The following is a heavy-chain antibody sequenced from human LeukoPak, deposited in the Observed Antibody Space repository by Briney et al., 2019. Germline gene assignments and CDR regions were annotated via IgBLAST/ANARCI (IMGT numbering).Heavy chain of an antibody. V-gene: IGHV3-23*01. Sequence: GGSLRLSCAASGFTFSSYAMSWVRQAPGKGLEWVSAISGSGGSTYYADSVKGRFTISRDNCKNTLYLQMNSLRAEDTAVYYCAKSFNYDFWSGYYVNYWGQGTLVTVSS. D-gene: IGHD3-3*01. CDR1: GFTFSSYA. CDR2: ISGSGGST. CDR3: AKSFNYDFWSGYYVNY. J-gene: IGHJ4*02.